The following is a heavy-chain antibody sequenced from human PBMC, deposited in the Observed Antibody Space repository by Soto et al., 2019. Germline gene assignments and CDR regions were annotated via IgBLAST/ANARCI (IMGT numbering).Heavy chain of an antibody. J-gene: IGHJ4*02. CDR3: ARDLGSGYDPGDY. Sequence: QVQLVQSGAEVKKPGSSVKVSCKASGGTFSIYAVSWVRQAPGQGLEWMGGIIPIIGTRNYAQRFQCRITITGDESTSTAYMELSSLKSEDTAVYYCARDLGSGYDPGDYWGQGTLVTVSS. CDR1: GGTFSIYA. V-gene: IGHV1-69*12. CDR2: IIPIIGTR. D-gene: IGHD5-12*01.